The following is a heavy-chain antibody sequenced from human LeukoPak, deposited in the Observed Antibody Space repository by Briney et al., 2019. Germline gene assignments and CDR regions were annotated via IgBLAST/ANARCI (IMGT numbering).Heavy chain of an antibody. D-gene: IGHD4-23*01. CDR1: GGSISSSYYY. J-gene: IGHJ4*02. CDR3: ARIEDYGGNSVNY. Sequence: SETLSLTCTVPGGSISSSYYYWGWIRQPPGKGLEWIGYIYYSGSTNYNPSLKSRVTISVDTSKNQFSLKLSSVTAADTAVYYCARIEDYGGNSVNYWGQGTLVTVSS. CDR2: IYYSGST. V-gene: IGHV4-61*05.